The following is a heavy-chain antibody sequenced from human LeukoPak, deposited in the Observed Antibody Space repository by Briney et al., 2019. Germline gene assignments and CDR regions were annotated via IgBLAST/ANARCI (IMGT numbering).Heavy chain of an antibody. CDR3: ARAPSGCGGTCAFDY. CDR1: GGSLSNSF. CDR2: IYSSGTT. J-gene: IGHJ4*02. Sequence: SETLSLTCSVSGGSLSNSFWSWIRQPAGKGLEWIGRIYSSGTTNCNPSLKSRVTLSLDTSKNQFSLKLTSVTAADTGVYYCARAPSGCGGTCAFDYWGQETLVSVSS. V-gene: IGHV4-4*07. D-gene: IGHD2-15*01.